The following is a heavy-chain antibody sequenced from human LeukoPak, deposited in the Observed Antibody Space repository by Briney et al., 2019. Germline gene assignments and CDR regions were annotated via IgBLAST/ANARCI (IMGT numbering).Heavy chain of an antibody. CDR1: GYSISSGYY. V-gene: IGHV4-38-2*01. Sequence: PSETLSLTCAVPGYSISSGYYWAWIRRPPGKGLEWIGSIYHSGSTYYNPSLKSRVTISVDTSKIQFSLKLSSVTAADTAVYYCASRIVGAYDAFDIWGQGTMVTVSS. J-gene: IGHJ3*02. CDR2: IYHSGST. D-gene: IGHD1-26*01. CDR3: ASRIVGAYDAFDI.